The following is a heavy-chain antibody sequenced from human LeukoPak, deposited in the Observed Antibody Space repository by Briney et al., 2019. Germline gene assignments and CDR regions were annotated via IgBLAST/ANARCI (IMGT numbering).Heavy chain of an antibody. CDR2: IYYSGST. V-gene: IGHV4-59*01. CDR1: GGSISSYY. J-gene: IGHJ4*02. Sequence: KPSETLSLTCTVSGGSISSYYWSWIRQPPGKGLEWIGYIYYSGSTNYNPSLKSRVTISVDTSKNQFSLKLSSVTAADTAVYYCARDAGYYYDSSGYYASLYYWGQGTLVTVSS. D-gene: IGHD3-22*01. CDR3: ARDAGYYYDSSGYYASLYY.